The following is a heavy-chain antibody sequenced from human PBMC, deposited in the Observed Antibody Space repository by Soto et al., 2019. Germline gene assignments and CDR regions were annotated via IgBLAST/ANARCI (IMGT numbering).Heavy chain of an antibody. J-gene: IGHJ4*02. CDR3: ARARCSGGSCSYFDY. V-gene: IGHV3-21*01. Sequence: PGGSLRLSCAASGFAFNTYTMNWVRQAPGKGLEWVSSISSRDNYIYYADSLKGRFTISRDNAKNSLYLQMNSLSAEDTAIYYCARARCSGGSCSYFDYWGQGTLVTVSS. D-gene: IGHD2-15*01. CDR1: GFAFNTYT. CDR2: ISSRDNYI.